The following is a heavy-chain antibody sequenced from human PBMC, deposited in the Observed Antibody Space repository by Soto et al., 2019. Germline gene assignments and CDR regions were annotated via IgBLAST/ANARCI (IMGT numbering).Heavy chain of an antibody. Sequence: SETLSLTCTVSGGSISSGDYYWSWILQPPVKGLEWIGYIYYSGSTYYNPSLKSRVTISVDTSKNQFSLKLSSVTAADTAVYYCARDAYSKEGPVDVWGQGTTLTVSS. CDR2: IYYSGST. V-gene: IGHV4-30-4*01. CDR3: ARDAYSKEGPVDV. D-gene: IGHD4-4*01. CDR1: GGSISSGDYY. J-gene: IGHJ6*02.